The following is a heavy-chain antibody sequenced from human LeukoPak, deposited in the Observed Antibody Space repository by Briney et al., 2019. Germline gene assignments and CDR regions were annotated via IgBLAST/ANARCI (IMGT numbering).Heavy chain of an antibody. Sequence: SETLSLTCTVSGGSLSAYYWNWIRQTPGKGLEWIGYVYHSGRTYYNPSLKGRLTMSVDTSKNQFSLKLSSVTAADTAVYYCACVPLVAPAAIKRRDAFDIWGQGTMVTVSS. D-gene: IGHD2-2*02. CDR3: ACVPLVAPAAIKRRDAFDI. J-gene: IGHJ3*02. V-gene: IGHV4-59*12. CDR2: VYHSGRT. CDR1: GGSLSAYY.